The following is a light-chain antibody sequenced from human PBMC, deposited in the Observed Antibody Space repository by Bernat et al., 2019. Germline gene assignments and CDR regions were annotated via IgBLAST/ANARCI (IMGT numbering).Light chain of an antibody. Sequence: IVMTQSPATLSLSPGERATLSCRASQRFLYNLAWYQQKPGPAPRLLIFDTSTRATGVPARFSGSRSGAEFTLTISSLQSEDFAVYYCDQYNNRTRTFGQGTKVEI. J-gene: IGKJ1*01. CDR3: DQYNNRTRT. V-gene: IGKV3-15*01. CDR2: DTS. CDR1: QRFLYN.